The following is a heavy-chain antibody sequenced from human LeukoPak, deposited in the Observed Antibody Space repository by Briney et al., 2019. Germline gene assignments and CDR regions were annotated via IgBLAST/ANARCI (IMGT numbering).Heavy chain of an antibody. D-gene: IGHD3-3*01. V-gene: IGHV3-49*03. CDR1: GFTFGDYA. J-gene: IGHJ4*02. CDR3: TRDSPTIFGVVIPMDY. CDR2: IRSKAYGGTT. Sequence: GGSLRLSCTASGFTFGDYAMSWFRQAPGKGLEWVGFIRSKAYGGTTEYAASVKGRFTISRDDSKSIAYLQMNSLKTEDTAVYYCTRDSPTIFGVVIPMDYWGQGTLVTVSS.